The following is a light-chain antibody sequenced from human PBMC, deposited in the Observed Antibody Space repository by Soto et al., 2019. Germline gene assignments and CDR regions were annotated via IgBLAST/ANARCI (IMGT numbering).Light chain of an antibody. V-gene: IGKV1-39*01. CDR1: QDISNY. J-gene: IGKJ1*01. CDR3: QQGYNSPQT. Sequence: DIQMTQSPSSLSASVGDRVTITCQASQDISNYLNWYQQKPGKAPKLLIYAASSLQSGVPSRFSGSRSGTDFTLTISSLQPEDFATYSCQQGYNSPQTFGQGTKVDIK. CDR2: AAS.